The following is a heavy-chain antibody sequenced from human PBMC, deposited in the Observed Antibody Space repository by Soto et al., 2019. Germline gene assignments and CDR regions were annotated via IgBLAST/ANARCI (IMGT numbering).Heavy chain of an antibody. CDR3: ARYRYCSGGNCPDYYYGVDV. J-gene: IGHJ6*02. CDR1: GFTFSSYG. Sequence: QVQVVESGGGVVQPGRSLRLSCAASGFTFSSYGMHWVRQAPGKGLEWVAVISYDGSNKYYADSVKGRFTIFRDNSKNTLYVQMNSLRGEDTAVYYCARYRYCSGGNCPDYYYGVDVWGQGTTVTVSS. V-gene: IGHV3-30*03. D-gene: IGHD2-15*01. CDR2: ISYDGSNK.